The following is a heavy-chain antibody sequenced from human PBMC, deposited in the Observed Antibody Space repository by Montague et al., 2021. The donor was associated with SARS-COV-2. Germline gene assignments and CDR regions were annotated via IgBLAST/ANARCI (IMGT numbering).Heavy chain of an antibody. D-gene: IGHD2/OR15-2a*01. Sequence: SETLSLTCAVHGGSFSTYSWNWIRQPPGKGLEWIGYIHHSGSTYYTPSLQSRVAISVDTSKNEFSLKMTAVTAADTAVYYCARDGDEGYFFEYWGKGLLVTVSS. V-gene: IGHV4-34*01. CDR3: ARDGDEGYFFEY. CDR2: IHHSGST. CDR1: GGSFSTYS. J-gene: IGHJ4*02.